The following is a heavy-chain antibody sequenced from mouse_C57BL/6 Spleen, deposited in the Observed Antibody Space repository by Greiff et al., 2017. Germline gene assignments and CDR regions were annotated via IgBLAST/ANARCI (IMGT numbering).Heavy chain of an antibody. Sequence: QVQLQQPGAELVKPGASVKLSCKASGYTFTSYWMQWVKQRPGQGLEWIGEIDPSDSYTNYNQKFKGKATLTVDTSSSTAYMQRSSLTSEDSAVYYCARVTTGLDYWGQGTTLTVSS. CDR1: GYTFTSYW. CDR3: ARVTTGLDY. J-gene: IGHJ2*01. D-gene: IGHD4-1*02. V-gene: IGHV1-50*01. CDR2: IDPSDSYT.